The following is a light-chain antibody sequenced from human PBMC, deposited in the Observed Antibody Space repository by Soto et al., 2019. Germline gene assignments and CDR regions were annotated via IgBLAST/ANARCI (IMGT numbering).Light chain of an antibody. CDR3: CSYAGGYTYV. CDR2: GVV. Sequence: QAVVTQPRSVSGSPGQSVTISCTGTGNDVGAYNYVSWYQQHPGRPPKLLIYGVVRWPSGVPDRFSGSKSGNTASLTISGLQAEDEADYFCCSYAGGYTYVFGTGTKLTVL. CDR1: GNDVGAYNY. V-gene: IGLV2-11*01. J-gene: IGLJ1*01.